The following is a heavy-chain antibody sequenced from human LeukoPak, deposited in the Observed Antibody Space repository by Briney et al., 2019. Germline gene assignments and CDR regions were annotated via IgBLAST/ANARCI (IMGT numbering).Heavy chain of an antibody. CDR3: ARDGNPDPWGDYTRGRAFDI. D-gene: IGHD4-17*01. CDR1: GGTFSSYA. V-gene: IGHV1-69*04. Sequence: SVKVSCKASGGTFSSYAISWVRQAPGQGLEWMGRIIPILGIANYAQKFQGRVTITADKSTSTAYMELSSLRSEDTAVYYCARDGNPDPWGDYTRGRAFDIWGQGTMVILSS. J-gene: IGHJ3*02. CDR2: IIPILGIA.